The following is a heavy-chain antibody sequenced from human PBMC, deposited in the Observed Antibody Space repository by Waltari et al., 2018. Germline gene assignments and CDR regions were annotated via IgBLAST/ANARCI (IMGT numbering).Heavy chain of an antibody. CDR3: ARSGFMDV. Sequence: EVQLVESGGGLVQPGGYLRLACAASGFSFSTYWMNWARQVPGEGLVSVARINPNGNTVLYADSVKGRFTISRDNAKNMLYLQMNSLRDDDTAVYYCARSGFMDVWGQGTTVTVSS. V-gene: IGHV3-74*03. CDR1: GFSFSTYW. J-gene: IGHJ6*02. CDR2: INPNGNTV. D-gene: IGHD3-10*01.